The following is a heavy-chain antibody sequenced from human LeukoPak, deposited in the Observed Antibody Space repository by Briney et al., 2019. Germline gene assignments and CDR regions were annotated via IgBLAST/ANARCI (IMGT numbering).Heavy chain of an antibody. J-gene: IGHJ4*02. CDR1: GFTFSDYY. D-gene: IGHD3-22*01. CDR2: ISGSGGST. V-gene: IGHV3-23*01. Sequence: GGSLRLSCAASGFTFSDYYMSWVRQAPGKGLEWVSAISGSGGSTYYADSVKGRFTISRDNSKNTLYLQMNSLRAEDTAVYYCAKGYDSSGYNALDYWGQGTLVTVSS. CDR3: AKGYDSSGYNALDY.